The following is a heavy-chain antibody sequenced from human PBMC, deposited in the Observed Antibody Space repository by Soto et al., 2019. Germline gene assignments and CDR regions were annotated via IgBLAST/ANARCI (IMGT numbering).Heavy chain of an antibody. CDR3: ARDLAKAVAKYYGMDV. J-gene: IGHJ6*02. CDR1: GFTFSSYS. CDR2: ISSSSSYI. D-gene: IGHD3-16*01. V-gene: IGHV3-21*01. Sequence: LRLSCAASGFTFSSYSMNWVRQAPGKGLEWVSSISSSSSYIYYADSVKGRFTISRDNAKNSLYLQMNSLRAEDTTVYYCARDLAKAVAKYYGMDVWGQGTKVTVSS.